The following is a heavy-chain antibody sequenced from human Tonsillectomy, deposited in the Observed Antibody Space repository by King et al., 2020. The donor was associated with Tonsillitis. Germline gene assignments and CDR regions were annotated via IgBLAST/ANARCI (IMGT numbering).Heavy chain of an antibody. CDR2: IYTSGST. J-gene: IGHJ5*02. Sequence: QLQESGPGLVKPSETLSLTCTVSGGSISSYYWSWIRQPAGKGLEWIGRIYTSGSTNYNPSLKSRVTMSVDTSKNQFSLKLSSVTAADTAVYYCAREGDYLDCSSTSCYASVVDPWGQGTLVTVSS. CDR3: AREGDYLDCSSTSCYASVVDP. D-gene: IGHD2-2*01. V-gene: IGHV4-4*07. CDR1: GGSISSYY.